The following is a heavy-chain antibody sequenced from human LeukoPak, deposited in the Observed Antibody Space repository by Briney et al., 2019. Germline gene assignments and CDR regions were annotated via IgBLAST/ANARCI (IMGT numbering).Heavy chain of an antibody. V-gene: IGHV4-30-2*02. D-gene: IGHD3-3*01. Sequence: SETLSLTCAVSGGSISSGGYSWTWIRQPPGKGLEWIVYIYYTGSTYYNASLKSRVTISVDTSKNQFTLKLSSVTAADTAVCYCARRGPLRFLEWLRLSYDYYGMDGWGQGTTVSASS. J-gene: IGHJ6*02. CDR2: IYYTGST. CDR1: GGSISSGGYS. CDR3: ARRGPLRFLEWLRLSYDYYGMDG.